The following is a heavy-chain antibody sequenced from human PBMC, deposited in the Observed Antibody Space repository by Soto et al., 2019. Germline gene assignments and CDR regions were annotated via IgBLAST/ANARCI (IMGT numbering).Heavy chain of an antibody. CDR3: AKTKPGDPWFDP. CDR1: GASISNYF. D-gene: IGHD7-27*01. Sequence: QVQLQESGLGLVKPSETLSLTCTVSGASISNYFWSWIRQPAGKGLEWIGRFSTTRDTIYHPSLKSRVTLSVDTSKNQLSLTLSSVTAADTAVYYCAKTKPGDPWFDPWGQGTLVTVSS. CDR2: FSTTRDT. J-gene: IGHJ5*02. V-gene: IGHV4-4*07.